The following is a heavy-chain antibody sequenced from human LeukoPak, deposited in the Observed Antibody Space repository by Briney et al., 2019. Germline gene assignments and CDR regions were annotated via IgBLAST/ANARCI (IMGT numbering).Heavy chain of an antibody. CDR2: IYPGDSDT. D-gene: IGHD2-2*02. Sequence: GESLKISCKGSGYIFTSYWLGWVRQMPGKGLEWMGIIYPGDSDTRYSPSFQGQVTISADKSISTAYLQWSSLKASDTAMYYCARLRGVPAAINWFDPWGQGTLVTVSS. V-gene: IGHV5-51*01. CDR1: GYIFTSYW. CDR3: ARLRGVPAAINWFDP. J-gene: IGHJ5*02.